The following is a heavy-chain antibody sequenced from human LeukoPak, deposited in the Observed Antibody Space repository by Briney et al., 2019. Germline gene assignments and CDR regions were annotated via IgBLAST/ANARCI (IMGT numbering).Heavy chain of an antibody. Sequence: SETLSLTCTVSGGSISSYYWSWIRQPPGKGLEWIGYIYYSGSTNYNPSLKSRVTISVDTSKNQFSLKLSSVTAADTAVYYCARDGDRTWFGELKGWSDPWGQGTLVTVSS. J-gene: IGHJ5*02. CDR1: GGSISSYY. D-gene: IGHD3-10*01. V-gene: IGHV4-59*01. CDR2: IYYSGST. CDR3: ARDGDRTWFGELKGWSDP.